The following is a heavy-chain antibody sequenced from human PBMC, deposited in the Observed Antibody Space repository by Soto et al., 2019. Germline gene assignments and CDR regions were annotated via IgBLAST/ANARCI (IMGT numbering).Heavy chain of an antibody. J-gene: IGHJ6*02. D-gene: IGHD6-6*01. CDR1: GGSIISSSYY. CDR2: IYYSGST. CDR3: ARQSAYSSSSSDYYYGMDV. V-gene: IGHV4-39*01. Sequence: SETLSLTCTVSGGSIISSSYYWGWIRQPPGKGLEGIGSIYYSGSTYYNPSLKSRVTISVDTSKNQFSLKLSSVTAADTAVYYCARQSAYSSSSSDYYYGMDVWGQGTTVTVSS.